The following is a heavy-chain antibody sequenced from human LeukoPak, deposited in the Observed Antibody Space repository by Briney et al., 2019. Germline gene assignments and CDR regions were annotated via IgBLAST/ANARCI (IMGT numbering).Heavy chain of an antibody. CDR2: INWNGGST. J-gene: IGHJ6*03. D-gene: IGHD6-13*01. CDR3: ARAGAAAGRYYYYYYMDV. CDR1: GFTFDDYG. V-gene: IGHV3-20*04. Sequence: PGGSLRLSCAASGFTFDDYGMSWVRQAPGKGLEWVSGINWNGGSTGYADSVKGRFTISRDNAKNSLYLQMDSLRDEDPALYYCARAGAAAGRYYYYYYMDVWGKGTTVTVSS.